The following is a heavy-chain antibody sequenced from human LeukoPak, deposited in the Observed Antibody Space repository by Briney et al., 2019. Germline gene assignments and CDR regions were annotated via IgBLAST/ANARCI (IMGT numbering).Heavy chain of an antibody. CDR1: GLTFSSYS. V-gene: IGHV3-21*01. Sequence: GGSLRLSCAASGLTFSSYSMNWVRQAPGKGLEWVSSISATSNYIYYADSVKGRFTISRDNAKNSLYLQMNSLRAEDTAVYYCARDTSGYIFDDWGQGTLVTVSS. CDR2: ISATSNYI. CDR3: ARDTSGYIFDD. D-gene: IGHD5-18*01. J-gene: IGHJ4*02.